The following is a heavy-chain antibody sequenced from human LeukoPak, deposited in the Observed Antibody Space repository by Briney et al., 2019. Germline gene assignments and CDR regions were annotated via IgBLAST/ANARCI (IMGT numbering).Heavy chain of an antibody. CDR3: ARVIKGSGSYIDY. CDR2: IIPIFGTA. CDR1: GGTFSSYA. V-gene: IGHV1-69*05. Sequence: SVKVSCKASGGTFSSYAISWVRQAPGQGLEWMGRIIPIFGTANYAQKFQGRVTITTDESTSTAYMELSSLRSEDTAVYYCARVIKGSGSYIDYWGQGTLVTVSS. D-gene: IGHD3-10*01. J-gene: IGHJ4*02.